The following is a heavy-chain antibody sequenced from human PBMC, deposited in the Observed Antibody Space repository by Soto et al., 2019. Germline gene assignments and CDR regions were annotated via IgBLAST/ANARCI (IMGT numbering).Heavy chain of an antibody. CDR3: ARDDVLCDGGRCYGIPLDV. CDR1: GFTFSSYW. J-gene: IGHJ6*04. V-gene: IGHV3-7*01. Sequence: GASLRLSCAASGFTFSSYWMSWFRQAPGKGLEWVANIKQDGSEKYYVDSVKGRFTISRDNAKNSLYLQMNSLRAEDTAVYYCARDDVLCDGGRCYGIPLDVWGKGTTVTVSS. CDR2: IKQDGSEK. D-gene: IGHD2-15*01.